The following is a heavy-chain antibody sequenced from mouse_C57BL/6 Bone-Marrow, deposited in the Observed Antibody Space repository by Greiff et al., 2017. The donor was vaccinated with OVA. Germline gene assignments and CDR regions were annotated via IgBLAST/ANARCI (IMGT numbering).Heavy chain of an antibody. CDR1: GYAFSSYW. CDR3: ARRRGWLLRGWYFDV. CDR2: IYPGDGDP. Sequence: QVQLQQSGAELVKPGASVKISCKASGYAFSSYWMNWVKQRPGKGLEWIGQIYPGDGDPNYNGKFKGKATLTADKSSSTAYMQLSSLTSEDSAVYFCARRRGWLLRGWYFDVWGTGTTVTVSS. J-gene: IGHJ1*03. D-gene: IGHD2-3*01. V-gene: IGHV1-80*01.